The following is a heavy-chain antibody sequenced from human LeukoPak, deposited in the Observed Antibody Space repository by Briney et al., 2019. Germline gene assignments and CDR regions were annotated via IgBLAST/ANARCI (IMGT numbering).Heavy chain of an antibody. D-gene: IGHD2-2*02. V-gene: IGHV1-2*02. J-gene: IGHJ6*02. CDR1: GYTFTGYY. CDR2: INPNSGGT. Sequence: ASVKVSCKASGYTFTGYYMHWVRQAPGQGLEWMGWINPNSGGTNYAQKFQGRVTMTRATSISTAYMELSRLRSDDTAVYYCASGAYCSSTSCYTYYYGMDVWGQGTTVTVSS. CDR3: ASGAYCSSTSCYTYYYGMDV.